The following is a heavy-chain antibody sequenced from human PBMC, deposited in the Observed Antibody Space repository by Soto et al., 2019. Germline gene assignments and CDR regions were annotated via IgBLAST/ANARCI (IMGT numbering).Heavy chain of an antibody. CDR2: IYYSGST. D-gene: IGHD2-8*01. CDR3: AREVLMVYAIDY. J-gene: IGHJ4*01. CDR1: GGSVSSGSYY. V-gene: IGHV4-61*01. Sequence: SETLSLTCTVSGGSVSSGSYYWSWIRQPPGKGLEWIGYIYYSGSTNYNPSLKSRVTISVDTSKNQFSLKLSSVTAADAAVYYCAREVLMVYAIDYWGQGTLVTVSS.